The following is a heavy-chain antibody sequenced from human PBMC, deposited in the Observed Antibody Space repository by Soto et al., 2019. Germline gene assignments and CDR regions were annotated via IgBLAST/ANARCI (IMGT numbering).Heavy chain of an antibody. Sequence: EVQLLVSGGGSVQPGGSLRLSCEVSGFTLTNYAMSWVRQAPGKGLEWVSQISASGDRTYYADSVKGRFTISKDSSKNTLFLQMNSLRGEDSPVYYCEGSWTWGQGTMVTVSS. CDR2: ISASGDRT. J-gene: IGHJ3*01. D-gene: IGHD5-12*01. CDR3: EGSWT. CDR1: GFTLTNYA. V-gene: IGHV3-23*01.